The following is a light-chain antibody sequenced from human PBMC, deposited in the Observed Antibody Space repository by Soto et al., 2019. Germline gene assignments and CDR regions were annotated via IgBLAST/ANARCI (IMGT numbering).Light chain of an antibody. CDR2: EVS. J-gene: IGLJ1*01. Sequence: QSALTQPPSASGSPGQSVTISCTGTSSDVGGYNYVSWYQQHPGKAPKLMIYEVSKRPSGVPDRFSGSKSGNTASLTVSGLQAEDEADYYCSSYAVSNTLYVFGTGTKVAVL. V-gene: IGLV2-8*01. CDR3: SSYAVSNTLYV. CDR1: SSDVGGYNY.